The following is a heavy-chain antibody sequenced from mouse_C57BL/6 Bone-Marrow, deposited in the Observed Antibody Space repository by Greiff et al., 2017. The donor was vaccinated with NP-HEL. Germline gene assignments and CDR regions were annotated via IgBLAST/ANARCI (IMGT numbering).Heavy chain of an antibody. Sequence: VQLQQSGAELVRPGTSVKMSCKASGYTFTNYWIGWAKQRPGHGLEWIGHIYPGGVYTNYNEKFKGKATLTADKSSSTAYMQFSSLTSEDSAIYYCARRAYSNYTYWYIDVWGPGTTVTVSS. V-gene: IGHV1-63*01. J-gene: IGHJ1*01. D-gene: IGHD2-5*01. CDR1: GYTFTNYW. CDR3: ARRAYSNYTYWYIDV. CDR2: IYPGGVYT.